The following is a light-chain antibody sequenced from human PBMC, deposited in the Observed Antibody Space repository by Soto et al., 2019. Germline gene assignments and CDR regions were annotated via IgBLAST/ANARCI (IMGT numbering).Light chain of an antibody. J-gene: IGLJ1*01. V-gene: IGLV2-8*01. CDR1: SSDVGAYDY. CDR3: SSFGGSSNFPYV. Sequence: QSVLTQPPSASGSPGQSVTISCTGTSSDVGAYDYVSWYQQHPGKAPKLMIYEINKRPSGVPDRFSGSKSGNTASLTVSGLQAEDEADYYCSSFGGSSNFPYVFGTGTKVTVL. CDR2: EIN.